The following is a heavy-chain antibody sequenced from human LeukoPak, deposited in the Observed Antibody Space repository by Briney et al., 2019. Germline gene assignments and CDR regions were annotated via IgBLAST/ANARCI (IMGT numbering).Heavy chain of an antibody. Sequence: GASVKVSCKASGYTFTSYYMHWVRQAPGQGLEWMGIINPSGGSTSYAQKFQGRVTMTRDTSTSTVYMELSSLRSEDTAVYYCAWFSIGQGWFDPWGKGTLVTVSS. V-gene: IGHV1-46*01. CDR3: AWFSIGQGWFDP. J-gene: IGHJ5*02. D-gene: IGHD3-10*01. CDR2: INPSGGST. CDR1: GYTFTSYY.